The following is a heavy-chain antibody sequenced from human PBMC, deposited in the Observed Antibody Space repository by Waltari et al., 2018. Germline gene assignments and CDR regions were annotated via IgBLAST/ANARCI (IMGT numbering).Heavy chain of an antibody. D-gene: IGHD3-22*01. CDR3: ARSNEFSSGPAKY. V-gene: IGHV3-33*01. CDR1: GFTFSTYG. Sequence: QVQLVESGGDVVQPGKSLRLSCAASGFTFSTYGMIWVRQAPGKGRGGVAVIWYDGSNKYYGESVKGRFTISRDNSKNTLYLQMNSLRVEDTAVYYCARSNEFSSGPAKYWGQGTLVTVSS. J-gene: IGHJ4*02. CDR2: IWYDGSNK.